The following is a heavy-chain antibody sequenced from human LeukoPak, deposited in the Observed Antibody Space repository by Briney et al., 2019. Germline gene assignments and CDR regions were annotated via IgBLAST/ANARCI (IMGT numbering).Heavy chain of an antibody. CDR3: ARVNYGSATKEDY. D-gene: IGHD3-10*01. V-gene: IGHV4-31*03. CDR2: IYYSGSA. CDR1: GGSISSGGYY. J-gene: IGHJ4*02. Sequence: SQTLSLTCTVSGGSISSGGYYWSWIRQHPGKGLEWIGYIYYSGSAYYNPSLESRVTISVDTSENQFSLKLSSVTAADTAVYYCARVNYGSATKEDYWGQGTLVTVSS.